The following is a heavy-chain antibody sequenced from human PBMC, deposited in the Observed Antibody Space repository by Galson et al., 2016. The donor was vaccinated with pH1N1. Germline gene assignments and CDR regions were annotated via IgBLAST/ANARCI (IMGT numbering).Heavy chain of an antibody. CDR2: ITHSGGT. D-gene: IGHD3-16*02. CDR1: SGAFTNYY. J-gene: IGHJ4*02. V-gene: IGHV4-34*01. Sequence: ETLSLTCALSSGAFTNYYWGWIRQPPGKGLEWIGEITHSGGTNYNPSLKSRVSISVHTSKTQFSLKLTSVTAADSAVYFCARGPFGPRYDFIWGSSRQYFDSWGQGTLVTVSP. CDR3: ARGPFGPRYDFIWGSSRQYFDS.